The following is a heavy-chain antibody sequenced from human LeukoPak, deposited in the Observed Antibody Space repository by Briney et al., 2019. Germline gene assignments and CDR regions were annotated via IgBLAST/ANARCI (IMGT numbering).Heavy chain of an antibody. CDR2: IIPILGIA. V-gene: IGHV1-69*04. D-gene: IGHD5-18*01. J-gene: IGHJ6*02. CDR1: GGTFSSYA. CDR3: ARDGGGQLWSFPYYYYGMDV. Sequence: GSSVKVSCKASGGTFSSYAISWVRQAPGQGLEWMGRIIPILGIANYAQKFQGRVTITADKSTSTAYMELSSLRSEDTAVYYCARDGGGQLWSFPYYYYGMDVWGQGTTVTVSS.